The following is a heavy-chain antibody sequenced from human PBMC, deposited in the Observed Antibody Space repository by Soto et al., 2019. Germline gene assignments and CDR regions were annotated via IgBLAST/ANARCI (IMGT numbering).Heavy chain of an antibody. J-gene: IGHJ6*03. Sequence: QVQLVQSGAEVKKPGASVKVSCKASGYTFTSYDINWVRQATGQGLEWMGWMNPNSGNTGYAQKFQGRVTMTRNTSISTAYMELSSLRSEDTAVYYCARGGPYYGFWSGYYNYYYYYMDVWGKGTTVTVSS. CDR1: GYTFTSYD. V-gene: IGHV1-8*01. CDR2: MNPNSGNT. CDR3: ARGGPYYGFWSGYYNYYYYYMDV. D-gene: IGHD3-3*01.